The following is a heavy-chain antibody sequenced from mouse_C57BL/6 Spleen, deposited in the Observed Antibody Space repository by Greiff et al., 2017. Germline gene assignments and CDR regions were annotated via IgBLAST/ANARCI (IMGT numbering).Heavy chain of an antibody. J-gene: IGHJ3*01. Sequence: EVQLQESGPGLVKPSQSLSLTCSVTGYSITSGYYWNWIRQFPGNKLEWMGYISYDGSNNYNPSLKNRISITRDTSKNQFFLKLNSVTTEDTATYYCARATTVVPFAYWGQGTLVTVSA. CDR1: GYSITSGYY. V-gene: IGHV3-6*01. CDR2: ISYDGSN. CDR3: ARATTVVPFAY. D-gene: IGHD1-1*01.